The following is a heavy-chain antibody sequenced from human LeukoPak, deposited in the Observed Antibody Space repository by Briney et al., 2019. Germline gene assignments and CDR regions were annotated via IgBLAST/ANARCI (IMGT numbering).Heavy chain of an antibody. CDR3: ARGSDYYTPSGAHYYYMDV. Sequence: ASVKVSCKASGYTFTGYYMHWVRQAPGQGLEWMGWINPNSGGTNYAQKFQGRVTMTRDTSISTAYMELRNLRSDDTAVYYCARGSDYYTPSGAHYYYMDVWGKGTTVTVSS. V-gene: IGHV1-2*02. CDR1: GYTFTGYY. CDR2: INPNSGGT. J-gene: IGHJ6*03. D-gene: IGHD3-10*01.